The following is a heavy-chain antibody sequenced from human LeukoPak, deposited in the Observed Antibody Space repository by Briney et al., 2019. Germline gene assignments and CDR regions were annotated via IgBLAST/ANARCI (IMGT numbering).Heavy chain of an antibody. Sequence: PGGSLRLSCAASGFIFSNYAIHWVRQAPGKGLEWVAAISYDGNTQHYADPVKGRFTISRDNSKNTLYLQMNSLRAEDTAVYYCARSQDFDYWGQGTLVTVSS. V-gene: IGHV3-30*03. CDR3: ARSQDFDY. CDR2: ISYDGNTQ. J-gene: IGHJ4*02. CDR1: GFIFSNYA.